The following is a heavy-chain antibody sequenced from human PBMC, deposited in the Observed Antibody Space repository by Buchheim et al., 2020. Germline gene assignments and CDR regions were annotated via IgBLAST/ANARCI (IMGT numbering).Heavy chain of an antibody. V-gene: IGHV1-18*01. Sequence: QVQLVQSGAEVKKPGASVKVSCKASGYTFTSYGISWVRQAPGQGLEWMGWISAYNGNTNYAQQLQGRVTMTTDTSTSTAYMELRSLRSDDTAVYYCAREVWRLGELSLRYYYYGMDVWGQGTT. D-gene: IGHD3-16*02. CDR1: GYTFTSYG. CDR2: ISAYNGNT. CDR3: AREVWRLGELSLRYYYYGMDV. J-gene: IGHJ6*02.